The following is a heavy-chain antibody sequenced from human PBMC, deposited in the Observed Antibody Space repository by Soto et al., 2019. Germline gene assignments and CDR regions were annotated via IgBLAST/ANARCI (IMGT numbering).Heavy chain of an antibody. V-gene: IGHV3-30-3*01. D-gene: IGHD1-26*01. CDR1: GFTFSSYA. CDR3: ARLQSSGSYYGL. CDR2: ISYDGSNK. J-gene: IGHJ4*03. Sequence: GGSLRLSCAASGFTFSSYAMHWVRQAPGKGLEGVAVISYDGSNKYYADSVKGRFTISRDNSKNTLYLQMNSLRAEDTAVYYCARLQSSGSYYGLWGQGTLVTVSS.